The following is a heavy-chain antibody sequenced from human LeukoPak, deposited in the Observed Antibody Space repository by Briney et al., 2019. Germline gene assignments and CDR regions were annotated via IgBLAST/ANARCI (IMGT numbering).Heavy chain of an antibody. CDR2: INHSGST. Sequence: KPSETLSLTCAVHGGSFSGYYWSWIRQPPGKGLEWIGEINHSGSTNYNPSLKSRVTISVDTSKNQFSLKLSSVTAADTAVYYCARAPRYGDYDYWGQGTLVTVSS. CDR3: ARAPRYGDYDY. V-gene: IGHV4-34*01. J-gene: IGHJ4*02. CDR1: GGSFSGYY. D-gene: IGHD4-17*01.